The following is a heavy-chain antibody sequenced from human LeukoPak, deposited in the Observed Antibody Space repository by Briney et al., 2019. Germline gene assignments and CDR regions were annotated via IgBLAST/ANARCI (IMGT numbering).Heavy chain of an antibody. J-gene: IGHJ3*02. V-gene: IGHV5-51*01. CDR2: IYPGDSDT. D-gene: IGHD1-26*01. Sequence: GESLKISCKGSGYSFTSYWIGWVRQMPGKGLEWMGIIYPGDSDTRYSPSFQGQVTISADKSISTAYLQWSSLKASDTAMYYCARSEPGSYYADAFDIWGQGTMVTVSS. CDR3: ARSEPGSYYADAFDI. CDR1: GYSFTSYW.